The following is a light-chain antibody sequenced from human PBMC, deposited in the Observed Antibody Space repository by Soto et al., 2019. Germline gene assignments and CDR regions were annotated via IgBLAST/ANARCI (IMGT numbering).Light chain of an antibody. CDR1: QSISNTY. CDR2: CSS. Sequence: EIVLTQSPGTLSLSPGERATLSCRASQSISNTYLAWYQQKPGQAPRLLIFCSSTRATGIPDRFSGGGSGTDFTLTISRLEPEDFAVYYCHHWHNSPYTFGHGTTLEIK. CDR3: HHWHNSPYT. J-gene: IGKJ2*01. V-gene: IGKV3-20*01.